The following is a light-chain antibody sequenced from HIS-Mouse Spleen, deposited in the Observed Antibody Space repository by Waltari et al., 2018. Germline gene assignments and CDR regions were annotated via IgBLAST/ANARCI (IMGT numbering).Light chain of an antibody. CDR2: KAA. CDR3: QQYNSYSPT. Sequence: DIQMTQSPSTLSASVGDRVTITCRASQSISSWLAWYQQKPGKAPKLLIYKAASLESGVPSRFSGSGSGTEFTLTISSLQLDDFATYYCQQYNSYSPTFGQGTKLEIK. CDR1: QSISSW. J-gene: IGKJ2*01. V-gene: IGKV1-5*03.